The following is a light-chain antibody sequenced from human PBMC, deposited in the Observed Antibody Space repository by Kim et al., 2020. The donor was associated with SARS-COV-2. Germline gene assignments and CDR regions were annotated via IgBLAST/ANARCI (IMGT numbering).Light chain of an antibody. Sequence: SPGEPATLSCRASQSVSSNYLAWYQQKPGQAPRLLIYGASSRATGIPDGFSGSGSGTDFTLTISRLEPEDFAVYYCQQYGSSPSYTFGQGTKLEI. J-gene: IGKJ2*01. V-gene: IGKV3-20*01. CDR3: QQYGSSPSYT. CDR2: GAS. CDR1: QSVSSNY.